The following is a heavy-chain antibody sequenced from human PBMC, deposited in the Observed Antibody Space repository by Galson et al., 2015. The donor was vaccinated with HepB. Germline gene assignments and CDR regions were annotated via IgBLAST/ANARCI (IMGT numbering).Heavy chain of an antibody. CDR1: GLSVGDNY. Sequence: SLRLSCAASGLSVGDNYMSWVRQAPGKGLEWVSITQADGTTHYGDSVRGRFTISRDNYRNTVFLQMNNLRAEDRGLYYCVRDRASFSCHSSGFCGYYGMDIWGQGTTVTVSS. J-gene: IGHJ6*02. V-gene: IGHV3-66*01. CDR2: TQADGTT. CDR3: VRDRASFSCHSSGFCGYYGMDI. D-gene: IGHD3-22*01.